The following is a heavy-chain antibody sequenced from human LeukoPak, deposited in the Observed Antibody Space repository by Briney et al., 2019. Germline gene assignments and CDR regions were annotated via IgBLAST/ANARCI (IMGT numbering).Heavy chain of an antibody. CDR2: INPNSGGS. CDR3: ARREEATTRGMFDWFDP. D-gene: IGHD5-12*01. J-gene: IGHJ5*02. Sequence: ASVKVSCKASGYTFTGYYMHWVRQAPGQGLEWMGWINPNSGGSNYAQKIQGRVTMTRDTSISTAYMELSRLRSDGTAVYYCARREEATTRGMFDWFDPWGQGTLVTVSS. CDR1: GYTFTGYY. V-gene: IGHV1-2*02.